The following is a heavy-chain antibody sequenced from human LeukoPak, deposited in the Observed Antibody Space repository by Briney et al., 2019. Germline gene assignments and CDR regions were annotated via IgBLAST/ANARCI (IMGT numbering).Heavy chain of an antibody. J-gene: IGHJ4*02. Sequence: GGSLRLSCAASGFTFSTYIMHWVRQAPGKGLEYVSAISSNGDNTWYANSVKGRFTISRDNSKNTVYLQMGTLKAEDMAVYYCARRDGANFDGWGQGTLVTASS. CDR1: GFTFSTYI. V-gene: IGHV3-64*01. CDR3: ARRDGANFDG. CDR2: ISSNGDNT. D-gene: IGHD1-26*01.